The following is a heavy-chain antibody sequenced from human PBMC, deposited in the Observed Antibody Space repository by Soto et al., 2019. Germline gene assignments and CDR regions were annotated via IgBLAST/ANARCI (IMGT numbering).Heavy chain of an antibody. V-gene: IGHV3-21*01. J-gene: IGHJ6*01. Sequence: PGASLRLACAASGFTFSSDSMNWVREAPGKGLEWVSSISSSSSYIYYADAVKGRFTISRDNAKNSLYLQMNSLRAEDTAVYYCARDLYGSGSYYNVYYYYGMDVWGQGPTFTVPQ. CDR2: ISSSSSYI. D-gene: IGHD3-10*01. CDR1: GFTFSSDS. CDR3: ARDLYGSGSYYNVYYYYGMDV.